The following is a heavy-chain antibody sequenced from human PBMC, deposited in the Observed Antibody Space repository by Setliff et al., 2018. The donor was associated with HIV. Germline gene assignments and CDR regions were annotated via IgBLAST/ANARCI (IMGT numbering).Heavy chain of an antibody. V-gene: IGHV4-59*11. CDR3: ARVARVHPFDP. Sequence: PSETLSLTCSVFGGSMNSHYWGWIRQPPGKGLEWIGLIYYTGIPTYNTSLKSRVTMSVDRSKNQFSLRLTSVTAADTAMYYCARVARVHPFDPWGQGTLVTVS. CDR2: IYYTGIP. J-gene: IGHJ5*02. CDR1: GGSMNSHY.